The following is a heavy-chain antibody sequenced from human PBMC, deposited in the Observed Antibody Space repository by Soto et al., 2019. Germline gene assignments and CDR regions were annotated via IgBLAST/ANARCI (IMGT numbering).Heavy chain of an antibody. CDR3: ARDLYNWNQLPAAAGDY. J-gene: IGHJ4*02. Sequence: ASVKVSCKASGYTFTSYDINWVRQATGQGLEWMGWMNPNSGNTGYAQKFQGRVTMTRNTSISTAYMELSRLRSDDTAMYYCARDLYNWNQLPAAAGDYWGQG. CDR1: GYTFTSYD. CDR2: MNPNSGNT. V-gene: IGHV1-8*01. D-gene: IGHD1-20*01.